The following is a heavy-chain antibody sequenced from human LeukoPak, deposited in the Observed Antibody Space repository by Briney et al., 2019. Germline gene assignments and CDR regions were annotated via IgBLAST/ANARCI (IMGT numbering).Heavy chain of an antibody. J-gene: IGHJ4*02. CDR3: AKDQHNWNQGYFDY. V-gene: IGHV3-23*01. CDR2: IDDSGSTT. CDR1: QFTFSSYA. D-gene: IGHD1-1*01. Sequence: GGSLRLSCAASQFTFSSYAMSWVRQAPGKGLEWVPTIDDSGSTTYYADSVKGRFTISRDNSKSTLFLQMNSLRAEDTAIYYCAKDQHNWNQGYFDYWGQGTLVTVSS.